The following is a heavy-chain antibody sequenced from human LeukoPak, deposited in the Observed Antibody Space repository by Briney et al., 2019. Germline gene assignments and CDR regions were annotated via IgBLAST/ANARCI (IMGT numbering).Heavy chain of an antibody. CDR3: AREGRSRQQLVRGHFDY. Sequence: ASVKVSCKASGGTFSSYAISWVRQAPGQGLEWMGGIIPIFGTANYAQKFQGRVTITADESTSTAYMELSSLRSEDMAVYYCAREGRSRQQLVRGHFDYWGQGTLVTVSS. CDR2: IIPIFGTA. J-gene: IGHJ4*02. V-gene: IGHV1-69*13. D-gene: IGHD6-13*01. CDR1: GGTFSSYA.